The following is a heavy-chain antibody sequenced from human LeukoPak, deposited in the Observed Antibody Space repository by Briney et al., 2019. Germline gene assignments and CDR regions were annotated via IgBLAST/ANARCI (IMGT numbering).Heavy chain of an antibody. CDR1: GYTFTGYY. J-gene: IGHJ4*02. V-gene: IGHV7-4-1*02. D-gene: IGHD3-22*01. CDR3: ARDQGYYDSSGYFYY. CDR2: INTNTGNP. Sequence: ASVTVTCTASGYTFTGYYMHWVRQAPGQGLEWMGWINTNTGNPTYAQGFTGRFVFSLDTSVSTAYLQISSLKAEDTAVYYCARDQGYYDSSGYFYYWGQGTLVTVSS.